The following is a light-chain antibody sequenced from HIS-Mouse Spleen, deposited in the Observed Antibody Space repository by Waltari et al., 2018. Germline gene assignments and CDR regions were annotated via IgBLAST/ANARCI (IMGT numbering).Light chain of an antibody. J-gene: IGLJ2*01. V-gene: IGLV3-21*03. CDR1: NIGSKS. Sequence: SYVLTQPPSVSVAPGKTARITCGGNNIGSKSVHWYQQKPGQAPVLVVYDDSDRPSGIPARCSGSNSGNTATLTISRVEAGDEADYYCQVWDSSSDHVVFGGGTKLTVL. CDR2: DDS. CDR3: QVWDSSSDHVV.